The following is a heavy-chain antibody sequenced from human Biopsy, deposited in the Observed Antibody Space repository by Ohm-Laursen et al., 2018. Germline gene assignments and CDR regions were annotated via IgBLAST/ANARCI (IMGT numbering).Heavy chain of an antibody. CDR3: APQTPRDPDILTGAYHYDMAV. V-gene: IGHV1-69*01. CDR2: IITFFRTV. J-gene: IGHJ6*02. CDR1: GSTFSNSA. Sequence: SSVKVSCKVSGSTFSNSAISWVRQAPGQGLEWMGGIITFFRTVNYAQNFQGRLTITADEFTDTAYMELRSLRSEDTAVYYCAPQTPRDPDILTGAYHYDMAVWGQGTTVTVSS. D-gene: IGHD3-9*01.